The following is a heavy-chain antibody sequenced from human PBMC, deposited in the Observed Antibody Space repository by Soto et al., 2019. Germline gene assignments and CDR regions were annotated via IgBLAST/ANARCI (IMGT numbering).Heavy chain of an antibody. CDR3: ARYKRHLRFMESSYHFAY. J-gene: IGHJ4*02. V-gene: IGHV3-30-3*01. CDR1: GFTFSSYA. Sequence: QVQLVESGGGVVQPGRSLRLSCTASGFTFSSYAMHWVRQAPGKGLEWVAVISYDGSNKYYADSVKGRFTISRDNSKNSPNLKMNSLRAEDTAVYYSARYKRHLRFMESSYHFAYWGQGTLDTVSS. CDR2: ISYDGSNK. D-gene: IGHD3-3*01.